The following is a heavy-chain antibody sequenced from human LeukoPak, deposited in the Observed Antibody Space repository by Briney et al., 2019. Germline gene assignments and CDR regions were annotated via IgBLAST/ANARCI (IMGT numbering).Heavy chain of an antibody. D-gene: IGHD3-10*02. V-gene: IGHV4-4*02. CDR1: GASISSSNW. J-gene: IGHJ4*02. CDR2: LYHSGDT. Sequence: SETLSLTCAVFGASISSSNWWCWVRQPPGKGLEWIGELYHSGDTNYNPSLKSRVTISVDKSKNQFSLKLSSVTAADTAVYYCASPTPVHAVGDDSFDHWGQGTLVTVSS. CDR3: ASPTPVHAVGDDSFDH.